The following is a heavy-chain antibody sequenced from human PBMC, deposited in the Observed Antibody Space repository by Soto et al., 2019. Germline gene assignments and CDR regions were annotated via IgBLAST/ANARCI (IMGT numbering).Heavy chain of an antibody. J-gene: IGHJ4*02. CDR1: GGSISSSSYY. CDR2: IYYSGST. V-gene: IGHV4-39*01. CDR3: ARSLEDYGDFVY. D-gene: IGHD4-17*01. Sequence: QLQLQESGPGLVKPSETLSLTCTVSGGSISSSSYYWGWIRQPPGKGLEWIGSIYYSGSTYYNPSLKSRVTISVDTSKNQFSLKLSSVTAADTAVYYCARSLEDYGDFVYWGQGTLVTVSS.